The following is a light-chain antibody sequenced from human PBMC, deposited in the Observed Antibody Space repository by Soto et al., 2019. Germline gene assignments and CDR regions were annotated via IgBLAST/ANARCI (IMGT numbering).Light chain of an antibody. Sequence: DIQMTQSPASLSASVGDRVTITCRASQTISSYLNWYQKKPGKAPTLLIYAASTLQSGVPSRFSGSRSGTEFTLTISSLQPEDFASYYCQQSSRTPWTFGQGTKVEIK. J-gene: IGKJ1*01. CDR1: QTISSY. CDR3: QQSSRTPWT. V-gene: IGKV1-39*01. CDR2: AAS.